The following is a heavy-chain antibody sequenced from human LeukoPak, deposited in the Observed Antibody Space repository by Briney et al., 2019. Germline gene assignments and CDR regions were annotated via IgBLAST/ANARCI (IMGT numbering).Heavy chain of an antibody. D-gene: IGHD3-10*01. J-gene: IGHJ4*02. V-gene: IGHV3-48*03. CDR3: AALYYIKATY. CDR2: ISASGDTV. Sequence: GGSLRLSCAASGFDFTLYEMNWFRQAPGGGLEWIAYISASGDTVDYAESVKGRFTISRDNAKSSLFLHMNSLRVEDTALYYCAALYYIKATYCGQGTPVTVSS. CDR1: GFDFTLYE.